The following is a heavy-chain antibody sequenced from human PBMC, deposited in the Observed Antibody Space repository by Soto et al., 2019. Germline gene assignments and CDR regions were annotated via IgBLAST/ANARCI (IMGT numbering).Heavy chain of an antibody. V-gene: IGHV1-46*01. CDR3: ARDSSIAARSGTGTFDY. Sequence: ASVKFSCKASGYTFTSYYMHWVRQAPGQGLEWMGIINPSGGSTSYAQKFQGRVTMTRDTSTSTVYMELSSLRSEDTAVYYCARDSSIAARSGTGTFDYWGQGTLVTVSS. CDR1: GYTFTSYY. CDR2: INPSGGST. J-gene: IGHJ4*02. D-gene: IGHD6-6*01.